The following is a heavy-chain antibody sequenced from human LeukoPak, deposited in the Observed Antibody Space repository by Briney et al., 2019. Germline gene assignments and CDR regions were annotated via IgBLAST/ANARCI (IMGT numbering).Heavy chain of an antibody. D-gene: IGHD5-18*01. V-gene: IGHV3-23*01. J-gene: IGHJ4*02. CDR3: AKVMALRGYSYGYVDY. CDR1: GFTFSSYA. Sequence: PGGSLRLSCAASGFTFSSYAMSWVRQAPGKGLEWVSAISGSGGSTYYADSVKGRFIISRDNSKNTQYLQMNSLRAEDTAVYYCAKVMALRGYSYGYVDYWGQETLVTVSS. CDR2: ISGSGGST.